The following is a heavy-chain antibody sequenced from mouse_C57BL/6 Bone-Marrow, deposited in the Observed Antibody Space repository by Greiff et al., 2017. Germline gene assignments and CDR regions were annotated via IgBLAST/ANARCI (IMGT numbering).Heavy chain of an antibody. Sequence: QVQLQQSGPELVKPGASVKISCKASGYSFTSYYIHWVKQRPGQGLEWIGWIYPGSGNTKYNEKFKGKATLTADTSSSTAYMQLSSLTSEDSAVXYGARLDYDAWFAYWGQGTLVTVSA. CDR2: IYPGSGNT. CDR3: ARLDYDAWFAY. J-gene: IGHJ3*01. V-gene: IGHV1-66*01. D-gene: IGHD2-4*01. CDR1: GYSFTSYY.